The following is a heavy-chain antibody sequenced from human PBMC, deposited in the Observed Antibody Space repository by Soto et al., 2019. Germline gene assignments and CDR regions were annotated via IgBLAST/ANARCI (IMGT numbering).Heavy chain of an antibody. Sequence: QVQLVQSGAEVKKPGSSVTVSCTASGGTFSSYAISWVRQAPGQGLEWMGGIIPIFGTANYAQKFQGRVTITADKSTSTAYMELSSLRSEDTAVYYCARAIAAAEWFDPWGQGTLVTVSS. CDR3: ARAIAAAEWFDP. D-gene: IGHD6-13*01. CDR2: IIPIFGTA. CDR1: GGTFSSYA. J-gene: IGHJ5*02. V-gene: IGHV1-69*06.